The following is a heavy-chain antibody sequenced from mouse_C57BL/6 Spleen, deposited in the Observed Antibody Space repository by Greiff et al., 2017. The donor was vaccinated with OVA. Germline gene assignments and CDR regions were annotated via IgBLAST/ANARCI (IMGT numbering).Heavy chain of an antibody. V-gene: IGHV5-9-1*02. Sequence: LAASRQGLVKPGGSLKLSCAASGFTFSSYAMSWVRQTPEKRLEWVAYISSGGDYIYYADTVKGRFTISRDNARNTLYLQMRSLTSEDTDMDYYKSDSTTVIAKAMDYWGQGTSVTVSS. CDR1: GFTFSSYA. D-gene: IGHD1-1*01. CDR2: ISSGGDYI. CDR3: KSDSTTVIAKAMDY. J-gene: IGHJ4*01.